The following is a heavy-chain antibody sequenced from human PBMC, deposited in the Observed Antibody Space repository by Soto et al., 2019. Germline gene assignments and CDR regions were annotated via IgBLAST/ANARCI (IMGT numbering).Heavy chain of an antibody. V-gene: IGHV4-39*01. J-gene: IGHJ6*02. CDR2: IYYSGST. Sequence: PPETLSLTCTVSCGSISSSSYYWGWIRQPPGKGLEWIGSIYYSGSTYYNPSLKSRVTISVDTSKNQFSLKLSSVTAADTAVYYCARHWAIFGVVTHYYYYYGMDVWGQVTTVTVSS. CDR1: CGSISSSSYY. CDR3: ARHWAIFGVVTHYYYYYGMDV. D-gene: IGHD3-3*01.